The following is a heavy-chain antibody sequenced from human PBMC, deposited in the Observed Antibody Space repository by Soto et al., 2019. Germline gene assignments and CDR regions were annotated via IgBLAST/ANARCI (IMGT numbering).Heavy chain of an antibody. CDR1: GFSLTTSGVG. J-gene: IGHJ4*02. CDR2: IYWDDDK. D-gene: IGHD3-3*01. Sequence: QITLNESGPTQVKPRQTLTLTCTFSGFSLTTSGVGVGWIRQSPGKAPEWLALIYWDDDKRYSPSLKSRLTITKDTSKNHVVLTMADLDPADTATYYCANRVLRTVFGLVKTTAIYFDFWGQGTPVAVSS. CDR3: ANRVLRTVFGLVKTTAIYFDF. V-gene: IGHV2-5*02.